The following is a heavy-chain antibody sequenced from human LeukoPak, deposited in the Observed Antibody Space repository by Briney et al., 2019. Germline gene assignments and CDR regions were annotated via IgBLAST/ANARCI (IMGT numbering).Heavy chain of an antibody. CDR2: ISSSGSTI. Sequence: GGSLRLSCAASGFTFSDYYMSWIRQAPGKGLEWVSYISSSGSTIYYADSVKGRFTISRDNAKNSLYLQMNSLRAEDTAVYYCARRFVWAAGTGYYLDYWGQGTLVTVSS. V-gene: IGHV3-11*04. CDR3: ARRFVWAAGTGYYLDY. CDR1: GFTFSDYY. D-gene: IGHD6-13*01. J-gene: IGHJ4*02.